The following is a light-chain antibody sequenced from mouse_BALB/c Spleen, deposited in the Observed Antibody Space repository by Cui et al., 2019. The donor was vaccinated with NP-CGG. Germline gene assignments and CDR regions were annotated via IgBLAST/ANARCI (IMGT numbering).Light chain of an antibody. V-gene: IGLV1*01. CDR2: GTN. Sequence: VVLLQESALTTSPGETVTLTCRSSTGAVTTSNYANWVQEKPDHLFTGLIGGTNNRPPGVPARFSGSLIGDKAALTITGAQTEDEAIYFCALWYSNHWVFGGGTKLTVL. CDR3: ALWYSNHWV. CDR1: TGAVTTSNY. J-gene: IGLJ1*01.